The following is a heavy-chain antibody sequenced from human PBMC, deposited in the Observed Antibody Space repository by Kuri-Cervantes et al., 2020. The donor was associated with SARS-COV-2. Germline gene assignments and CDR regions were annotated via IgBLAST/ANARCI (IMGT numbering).Heavy chain of an antibody. CDR3: ARQGTIVVVPAALKTYFDY. D-gene: IGHD2-2*01. CDR1: GGSFSGYY. J-gene: IGHJ4*02. Sequence: SETLSLTCAVYGGSFSGYYWSWIRQPPGKGLEWIGSIYYSGSTYYNPSLKSRVTISVDTSKNQFSLKLSSVTAADTAVYYCARQGTIVVVPAALKTYFDYWGQGTLVTVSS. CDR2: IYYSGST. V-gene: IGHV4-34*01.